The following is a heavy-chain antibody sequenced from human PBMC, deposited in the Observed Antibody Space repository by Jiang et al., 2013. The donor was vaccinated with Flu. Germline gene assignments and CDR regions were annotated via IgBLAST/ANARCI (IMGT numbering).Heavy chain of an antibody. CDR2: INPSGGST. Sequence: GAEVKKPGASVKVSCKASGYTFTSYYMHWVRQAPGQGLEWMGIINPSGGSTSYAQKFQGRVTMTRDTSTSTVYMELSSLRSEDTAVYYCARDRNYYDSSGYLSSDYWGQGTLVTVSS. D-gene: IGHD3-22*01. J-gene: IGHJ4*02. CDR3: ARDRNYYDSSGYLSSDY. V-gene: IGHV1-46*01. CDR1: GYTFTSYY.